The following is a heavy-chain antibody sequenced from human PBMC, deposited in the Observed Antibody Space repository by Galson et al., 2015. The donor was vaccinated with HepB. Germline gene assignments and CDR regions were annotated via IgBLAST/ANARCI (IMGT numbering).Heavy chain of an antibody. J-gene: IGHJ2*01. CDR3: AKDKSFDSSGYRFGYWYFDL. CDR1: GFTFSSYA. CDR2: ISGSGGST. V-gene: IGHV3-23*01. Sequence: SLRLSCAASGFTFSSYAMSWVRQAPGKGLEWVSAISGSGGSTYYADSVKGRFTISRDNSKNTLYLQMNSLRAEDTAVYYCAKDKSFDSSGYRFGYWYFDLWGRGTLVTVSS. D-gene: IGHD3-22*01.